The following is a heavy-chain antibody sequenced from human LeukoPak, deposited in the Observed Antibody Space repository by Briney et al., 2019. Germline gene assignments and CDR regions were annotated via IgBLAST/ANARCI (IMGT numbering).Heavy chain of an antibody. CDR1: GGSISSYY. J-gene: IGHJ6*03. V-gene: IGHV4-59*01. D-gene: IGHD7-27*01. Sequence: SETLSLTCTVSGGSISSYYWSWIRQPPGKGLEWSGYIYYSGSTNYNPSLKSRVTISVDTSKNQFSLKLSSVTAADTAVYYCARGKLGYYYYYYYMDVWGKGTTVTISS. CDR3: ARGKLGYYYYYYYMDV. CDR2: IYYSGST.